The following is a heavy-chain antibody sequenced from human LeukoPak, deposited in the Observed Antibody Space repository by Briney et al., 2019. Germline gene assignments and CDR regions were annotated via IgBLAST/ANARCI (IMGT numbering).Heavy chain of an antibody. CDR1: GFAFSSSG. D-gene: IGHD3-16*01. V-gene: IGHV3-7*05. CDR3: AANTQSGY. CDR2: IKEDGSEK. Sequence: GGSLTLSCAASGFAFSSSGMKWVRQAPGKGLESVAVIKEDGSEKYYVDSVKGRFAISRDNAKNSLYLQMNNARAEDTAVYFCAANTQSGYWGQGALVTVSS. J-gene: IGHJ4*02.